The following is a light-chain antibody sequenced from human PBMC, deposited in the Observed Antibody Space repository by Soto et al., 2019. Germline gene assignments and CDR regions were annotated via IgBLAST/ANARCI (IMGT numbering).Light chain of an antibody. CDR1: QSVSSNY. V-gene: IGKV3-20*01. J-gene: IGKJ2*01. Sequence: EIVLTQSPGTLSLSPGERATLSCRASQSVSSNYLAWYQQKPGQAPRLLIYGASKRATDIPDRFSGSGSGTDFTLTISRLEPEDFAVYYCQQYGTSPYTFGQGTKLEIK. CDR3: QQYGTSPYT. CDR2: GAS.